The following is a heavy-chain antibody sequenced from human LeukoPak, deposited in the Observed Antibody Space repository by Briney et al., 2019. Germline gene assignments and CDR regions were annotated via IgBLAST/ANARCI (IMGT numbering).Heavy chain of an antibody. V-gene: IGHV3-30*18. D-gene: IGHD3-10*01. Sequence: GGSLRLSCAASGFTFSSYGMHWVRQAPGKGLERVAVISYDGSNKYYADSVKGRFTISRDNSENTLYLQMNSLRAEDTAVYYCAKDLEFRWGQGTLVTVSS. J-gene: IGHJ4*02. CDR3: AKDLEFR. CDR2: ISYDGSNK. CDR1: GFTFSSYG.